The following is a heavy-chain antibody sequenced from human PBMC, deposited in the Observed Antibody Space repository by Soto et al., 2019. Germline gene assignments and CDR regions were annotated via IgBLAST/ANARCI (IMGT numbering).Heavy chain of an antibody. J-gene: IGHJ3*01. CDR1: GFILNNYA. V-gene: IGHV3-23*01. D-gene: IGHD7-27*01. CDR2: MGDTDGDSDGVP. Sequence: VQLLESGGDLVQPWGSLRLSCVASGFILNNYAMSWVRQAPGKGLEWVSTMGDTDGDSDGVPWYEDSVKGRFTISRDSSANTLFLHMDNLRAEDSALYYCVKRGRNWGAFDFWGQGTTVVVSS. CDR3: VKRGRNWGAFDF.